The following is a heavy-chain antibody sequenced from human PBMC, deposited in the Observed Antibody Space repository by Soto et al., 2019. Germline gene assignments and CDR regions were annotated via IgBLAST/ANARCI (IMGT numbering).Heavy chain of an antibody. V-gene: IGHV1-46*01. Sequence: ASVKVSCKASGYTFTSYYMHWVRQAPGQGVEWMGIINPSGGSTSYAQTFQGRVTMTRDTSTSTVYMELSSLRSEDTAVYYCARALLSEGITIFGVVPGYYGMDVWGQGTTVTVSS. CDR2: INPSGGST. D-gene: IGHD3-3*01. CDR1: GYTFTSYY. J-gene: IGHJ6*02. CDR3: ARALLSEGITIFGVVPGYYGMDV.